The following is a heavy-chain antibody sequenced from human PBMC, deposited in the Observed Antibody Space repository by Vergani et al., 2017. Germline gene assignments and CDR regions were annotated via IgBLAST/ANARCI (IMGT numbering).Heavy chain of an antibody. V-gene: IGHV3-11*01. D-gene: IGHD3-22*01. CDR1: GFTFSDYY. CDR3: ARVTSYYYDSSGYSSLHSEDH. Sequence: QVQLVESGGGLVKPGGSLRLSCAASGFTFSDYYMSWIRQAPGKGLEWVSYISSSGSTIYYADSVKGRFTISRDNAKNSLYLQMNRLRAEDTAVYYCARVTSYYYDSSGYSSLHSEDHWGQGTLVTVSS. J-gene: IGHJ4*02. CDR2: ISSSGSTI.